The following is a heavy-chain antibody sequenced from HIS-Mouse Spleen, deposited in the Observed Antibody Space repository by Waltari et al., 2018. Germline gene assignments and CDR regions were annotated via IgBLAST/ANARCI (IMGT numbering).Heavy chain of an antibody. V-gene: IGHV3-7*01. CDR1: RFTFGRHW. Sequence: EVQLVESGGGLVQLGVSLRLSCAASRFTFGRHWFSLVRQAPGKGLEWVANIKQDGSEKYYVDSVKGRFTISRDNAKNSLYLQMNSLRAEDTAVYYCAREPHYGGNSHFDYWGQGTLVTVSS. CDR3: AREPHYGGNSHFDY. D-gene: IGHD4-17*01. J-gene: IGHJ4*02. CDR2: IKQDGSEK.